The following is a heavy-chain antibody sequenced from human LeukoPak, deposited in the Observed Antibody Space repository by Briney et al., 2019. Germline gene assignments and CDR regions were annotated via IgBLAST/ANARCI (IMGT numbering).Heavy chain of an antibody. CDR2: IYYSGST. V-gene: IGHV4-39*01. CDR1: GDSITNTIYY. J-gene: IGHJ4*02. Sequence: SETLSLTCTVSGDSITNTIYYWGWIRQPPGKGLEWIGSIYYSGSTYYNPSLRSRVTISVDTSKNQFSLKLSSVTAADTAVYYCARHRDPFWSGYFIDYWGQGTLVTVSS. CDR3: ARHRDPFWSGYFIDY. D-gene: IGHD3-3*01.